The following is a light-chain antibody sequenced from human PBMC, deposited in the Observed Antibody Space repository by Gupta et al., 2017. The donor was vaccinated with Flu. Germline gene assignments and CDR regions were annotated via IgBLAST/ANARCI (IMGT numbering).Light chain of an antibody. J-gene: IGLJ3*02. CDR3: AAWDDSRSGEV. Sequence: QSVLTQPPPASATPGPRVTISCTGSSSNIGSNYVYWYQQLPGTAPKLLIYRNNQRRSGVPDRFSGAKYGTTASLAISGLREEDEADYYCAAWDDSRSGEVFGGGTKLTVL. CDR1: SSNIGSNY. V-gene: IGLV1-47*01. CDR2: RNN.